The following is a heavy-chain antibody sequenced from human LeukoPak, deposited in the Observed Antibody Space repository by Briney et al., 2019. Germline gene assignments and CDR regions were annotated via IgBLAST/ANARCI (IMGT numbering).Heavy chain of an antibody. CDR1: GFTFSSYG. D-gene: IGHD6-13*01. J-gene: IGHJ4*02. Sequence: AGGSLRLSCAASGFTFSSYGMHWVRQAPGKGLEWVAVISYDGSNKNYADSVKGRFTISRDNSKNTLYLQMNSLRAEDTAVYYCAKDSSSSWFGGDSKWGQGTLVTVSS. CDR2: ISYDGSNK. V-gene: IGHV3-30*18. CDR3: AKDSSSSWFGGDSK.